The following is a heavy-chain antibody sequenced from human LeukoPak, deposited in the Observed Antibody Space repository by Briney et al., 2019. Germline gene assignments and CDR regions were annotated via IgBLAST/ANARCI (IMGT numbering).Heavy chain of an antibody. CDR2: IIPIFGTA. CDR1: GGTFSSYA. CDR3: ARGGGYCSSTSCYAFDY. D-gene: IGHD2-2*01. V-gene: IGHV1-69*13. Sequence: SVKVSCKASGGTFSSYAISWVRQAPGQGLEWMGGIIPIFGTASYAQKFQGRVTITADESTSTAYMELSSLRSEDTAVYYCARGGGYCSSTSCYAFDYWGQGTLVTVSS. J-gene: IGHJ4*02.